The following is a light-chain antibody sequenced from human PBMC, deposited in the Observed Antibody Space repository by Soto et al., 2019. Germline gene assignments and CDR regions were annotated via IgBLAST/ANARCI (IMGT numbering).Light chain of an antibody. V-gene: IGLV2-14*01. CDR3: SSYTSSSTYVE. Sequence: SVLTQPASVSGSPGQSITISCTGTSSDVGGYNYVSWYQQHPGKAPKLMIYDVSNRPSGVSNRFSGSKSGNTASLTISGLQAEDEADYYCSSYTSSSTYVEFGGGTKLTVL. CDR2: DVS. J-gene: IGLJ2*01. CDR1: SSDVGGYNY.